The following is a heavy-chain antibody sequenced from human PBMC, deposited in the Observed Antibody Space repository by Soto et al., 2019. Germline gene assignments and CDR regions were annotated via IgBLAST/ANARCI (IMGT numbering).Heavy chain of an antibody. CDR1: GLTFSNYA. CDR2: ISISGGDT. Sequence: PGGSLRLSCAVSGLTFSNYAMIWVRQAPGKGLEWVSSISISGGDTNYAGSVKGRFTISRDNSKNTLYLQMNSLTAEDTAVYYCAKEIRPNDYWGRGTLVTVSS. V-gene: IGHV3-23*01. CDR3: AKEIRPNDY. J-gene: IGHJ4*02.